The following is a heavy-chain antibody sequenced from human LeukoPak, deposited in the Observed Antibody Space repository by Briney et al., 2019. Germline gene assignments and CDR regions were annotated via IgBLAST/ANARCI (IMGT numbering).Heavy chain of an antibody. Sequence: GGSLRLSCAASGFTFSSYWMSWVRQAPGKGLEWVANIKQDGSEKYYADSVKGRFTISRDNAKNSLYLQMNSLRAEDTAVYYCARELHGDYAEFDYWGQGTLVTVSS. CDR3: ARELHGDYAEFDY. V-gene: IGHV3-7*01. CDR2: IKQDGSEK. D-gene: IGHD4-17*01. CDR1: GFTFSSYW. J-gene: IGHJ4*02.